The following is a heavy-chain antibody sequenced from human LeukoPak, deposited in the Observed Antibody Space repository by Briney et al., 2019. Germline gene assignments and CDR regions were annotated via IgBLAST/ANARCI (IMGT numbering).Heavy chain of an antibody. D-gene: IGHD2-2*01. Sequence: ASETLSLTCTVSGASISNHYWNWVRQSPGKGLEWIGYVYDSGSTNYNPSLKSRVTISVDTSKNQFSLKLSSVTAADTAVYYCARLVACCDKTSCSGSWGQGTLVTVSS. CDR3: ARLVACCDKTSCSGS. V-gene: IGHV4-59*11. CDR2: VYDSGST. J-gene: IGHJ4*02. CDR1: GASISNHY.